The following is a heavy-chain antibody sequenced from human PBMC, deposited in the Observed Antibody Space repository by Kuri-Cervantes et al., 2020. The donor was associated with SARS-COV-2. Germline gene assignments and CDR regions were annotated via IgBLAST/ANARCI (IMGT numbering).Heavy chain of an antibody. CDR2: INPNSGGT. D-gene: IGHD6-6*01. CDR3: ARAGSSSSYYYGMDV. J-gene: IGHJ6*02. V-gene: IGHV1-2*02. Sequence: ASVKVSCKASGGTFSSYAISWVRQAPGQGLEWMGWINPNSGGTNYAQKFQGRVTMTRDTSISTAYMELSRLRSDDTAVYYCARAGSSSSYYYGMDVWGQGTTVTVSS. CDR1: GGTFSSYA.